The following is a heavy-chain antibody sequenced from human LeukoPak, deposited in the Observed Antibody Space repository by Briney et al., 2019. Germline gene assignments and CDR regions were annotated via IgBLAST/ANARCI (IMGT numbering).Heavy chain of an antibody. CDR1: GFMFSDYS. V-gene: IGHV3-21*01. Sequence: GGSLRLSCAASGFMFSDYSMNWVRQAPGKGLEWVSSVSSGTTYIHYADSVKGRFTMSRDNAKNSLFLQMNSLRAEDTAVYYCARYQSEIDAFDIWGQGTMVTVSS. CDR2: VSSGTTYI. D-gene: IGHD2-2*01. CDR3: ARYQSEIDAFDI. J-gene: IGHJ3*02.